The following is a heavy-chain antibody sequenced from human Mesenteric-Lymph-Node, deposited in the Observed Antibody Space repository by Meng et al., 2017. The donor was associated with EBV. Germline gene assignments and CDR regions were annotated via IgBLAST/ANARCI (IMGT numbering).Heavy chain of an antibody. CDR2: IYWDDDK. J-gene: IGHJ4*02. D-gene: IGHD3-3*01. CDR1: GLSLSTSGVG. CDR3: VYGPIFGV. Sequence: ITLKESGPTLVIPTQTLTLTCTFSGLSLSTSGVGVGWIRQPPGKALEWLGFIYWDDDKRYSPSQQSRLTITKDTSKKQVVLSLTNMDAVDTATYYCVYGPIFGVWGQGTLVTVSS. V-gene: IGHV2-5*02.